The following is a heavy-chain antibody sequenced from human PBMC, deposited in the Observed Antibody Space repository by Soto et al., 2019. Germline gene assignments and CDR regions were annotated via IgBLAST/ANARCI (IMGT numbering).Heavy chain of an antibody. CDR1: GGTFSSYT. CDR3: SSFHNSYYDFWSGYFSA. Sequence: QVQLVQSGAEVKKPGSSVKVSCKASGGTFSSYTISWVRQAPGQGLEWIGRIIPILGIANYAQKFQGRFTITADKSTSTAYMELSSLRSEDTAVYSCSSFHNSYYDFWSGYFSAWGQGTLFTVSS. V-gene: IGHV1-69*02. D-gene: IGHD3-3*01. CDR2: IIPILGIA. J-gene: IGHJ4*02.